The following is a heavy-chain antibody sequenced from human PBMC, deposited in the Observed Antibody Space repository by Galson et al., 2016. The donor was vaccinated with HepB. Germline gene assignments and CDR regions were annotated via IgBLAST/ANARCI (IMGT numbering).Heavy chain of an antibody. CDR2: ISAGDAGT. J-gene: IGHJ4*02. CDR1: GFTSDSYA. CDR3: AKGRLGSSWFPSFDY. Sequence: SLRLSCAASGFTSDSYAMGWVRQAPGKGLEWVSSISAGDAGTYYADSVKGRFTVSRDNSKNTLSLQVNSLRGEDTAVYYCAKGRLGSSWFPSFDYWGQGTVVTVSS. V-gene: IGHV3-23*01. D-gene: IGHD6-13*01.